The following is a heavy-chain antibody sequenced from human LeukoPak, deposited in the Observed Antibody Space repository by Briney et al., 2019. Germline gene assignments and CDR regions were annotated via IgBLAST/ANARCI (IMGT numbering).Heavy chain of an antibody. V-gene: IGHV3-21*01. Sequence: GGSLRLSCAVSGFTFSSYSMNWVRQAPGKGLEWVSSISRSSNYKYYADSVKGRFTISRDNAKNSLYLQMNSLRDEDTAVFYCARSRYDYIWGIDYWGQGTLVTISS. J-gene: IGHJ4*02. D-gene: IGHD3-16*01. CDR3: ARSRYDYIWGIDY. CDR2: ISRSSNYK. CDR1: GFTFSSYS.